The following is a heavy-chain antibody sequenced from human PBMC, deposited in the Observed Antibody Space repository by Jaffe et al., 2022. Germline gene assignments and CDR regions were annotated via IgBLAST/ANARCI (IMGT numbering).Heavy chain of an antibody. V-gene: IGHV4-39*01. CDR3: ARLTVTTSSWPFDY. J-gene: IGHJ4*02. CDR2: IYYSGST. Sequence: QLQLQESGPGLVKPSETLSLTCTVSGGSISSSSYYWGWIRQPPGKGLEWIGSIYYSGSTYYNPSLKSRVTISVDTSKNQFSLKLSSVTAADTAVYYCARLTVTTSSWPFDYWGQGTLVTVSS. CDR1: GGSISSSSYY. D-gene: IGHD4-17*01.